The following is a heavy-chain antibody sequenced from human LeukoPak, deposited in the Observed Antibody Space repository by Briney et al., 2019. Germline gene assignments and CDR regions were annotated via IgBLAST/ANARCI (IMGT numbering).Heavy chain of an antibody. V-gene: IGHV3-30*02. CDR2: IRYDGSNK. Sequence: QPGGSLRLSCAASGFTFSSYGMHWVRQAPGKGLEWVAFIRYDGSNKYYADSVKGRITISRDNSRNTLYLQMNSLRAEDTAVYYCAKDFSSSGSFDYWGQGALVTVSS. D-gene: IGHD6-19*01. J-gene: IGHJ4*02. CDR1: GFTFSSYG. CDR3: AKDFSSSGSFDY.